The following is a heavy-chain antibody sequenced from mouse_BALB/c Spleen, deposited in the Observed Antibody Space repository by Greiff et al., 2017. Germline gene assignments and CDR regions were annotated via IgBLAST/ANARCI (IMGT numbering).Heavy chain of an antibody. D-gene: IGHD2-1*01. Sequence: VQLQQSGPELVKPGASVKMSCKASGYTFTSYVMHWVKQKPGQGLEWIGYINPYNDGTKYNEKFKGKATLTSDKSSSTAYMELSSLTSEDSAVYYCARSENGNPAWFAYWGQGTLVTVSA. CDR1: GYTFTSYV. CDR3: ARSENGNPAWFAY. J-gene: IGHJ3*01. CDR2: INPYNDGT. V-gene: IGHV1-14*01.